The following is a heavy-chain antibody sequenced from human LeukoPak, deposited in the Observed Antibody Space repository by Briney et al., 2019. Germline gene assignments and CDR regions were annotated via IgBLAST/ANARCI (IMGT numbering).Heavy chain of an antibody. D-gene: IGHD3-22*01. J-gene: IGHJ5*02. Sequence: LSGTLSLTCAVSGGSFSGYYWSWIRHPPGKGLEWIGDITHSGSTNYNPSLKSRVTISVDTSKKQFSLKLSSVTAADTARYYCARGQDYYDSSGYRFDPWGQGTLVTVSS. V-gene: IGHV4-34*01. CDR2: ITHSGST. CDR1: GGSFSGYY. CDR3: ARGQDYYDSSGYRFDP.